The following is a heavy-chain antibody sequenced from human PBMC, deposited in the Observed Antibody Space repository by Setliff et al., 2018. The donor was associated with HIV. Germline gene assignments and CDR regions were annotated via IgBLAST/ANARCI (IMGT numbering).Heavy chain of an antibody. D-gene: IGHD6-19*01. Sequence: PSETLSLTCTVSGGSISSTSYYWGWIRQPPGKGLEWIGSIYNGGNTYFSPSLKSRVTISLDTSKNQISLKVTSVTAADTAVYYCARVIAVAGTHSVDYWGQGTQVTVSS. J-gene: IGHJ4*02. CDR2: IYNGGNT. V-gene: IGHV4-39*07. CDR3: ARVIAVAGTHSVDY. CDR1: GGSISSTSYY.